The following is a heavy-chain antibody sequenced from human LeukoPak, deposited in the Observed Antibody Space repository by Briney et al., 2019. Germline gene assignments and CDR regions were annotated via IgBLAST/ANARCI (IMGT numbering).Heavy chain of an antibody. D-gene: IGHD3-9*01. Sequence: PGGSLRLSCAASGLTFPVYWMTWVRQAPGKGLEWVATINQDGSEKYYVDSVKGRFTISRDNAKDSLYLQMNSLRAEDTALYYCARVPTILTGGYWGQGTLVTVSS. CDR3: ARVPTILTGGY. CDR1: GLTFPVYW. J-gene: IGHJ4*02. CDR2: INQDGSEK. V-gene: IGHV3-7*03.